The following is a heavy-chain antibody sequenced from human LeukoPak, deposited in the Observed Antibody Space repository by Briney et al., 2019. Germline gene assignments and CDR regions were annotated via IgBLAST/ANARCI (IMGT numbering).Heavy chain of an antibody. D-gene: IGHD4-17*01. J-gene: IGHJ4*02. CDR1: GYTFTGYY. V-gene: IGHV1-2*02. Sequence: GASVKVSCKASGYTFTGYYMHWVRQAPGQGLEWMGWINPNSGGTNYAQKFQGRVTMTRDTSISTAYMELSRLRSDDTAVYYCARMGDYGDYGGGSLFDYWGQGTLVTVSS. CDR3: ARMGDYGDYGGGSLFDY. CDR2: INPNSGGT.